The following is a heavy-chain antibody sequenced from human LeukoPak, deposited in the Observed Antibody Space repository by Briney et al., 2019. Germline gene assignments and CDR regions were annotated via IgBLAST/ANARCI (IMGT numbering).Heavy chain of an antibody. Sequence: GGSLRLSCAASGFTFSSYWMHWVRQAPGKGLVWVSSIGSSSTYEYYADSVKGRFTISRDNAKNSLYLQMDSLRDEDTAVYYCARERGYSYGYGDYWSQGTLVTVSS. CDR3: ARERGYSYGYGDY. J-gene: IGHJ4*02. CDR1: GFTFSSYW. CDR2: IGSSSTYE. V-gene: IGHV3-21*01. D-gene: IGHD5-18*01.